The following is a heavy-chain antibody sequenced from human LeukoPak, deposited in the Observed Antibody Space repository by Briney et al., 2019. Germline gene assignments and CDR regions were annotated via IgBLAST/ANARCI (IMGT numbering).Heavy chain of an antibody. CDR2: IYYSGTT. D-gene: IGHD1-26*01. CDR1: GGSISSSSYY. CDR3: ARGDVVGATLYYFDC. V-gene: IGHV4-39*01. Sequence: SETLSLTCTVSGGSISSSSYYWGWIRQPPGKGLERIGSIYYSGTTNYNPSLKSRITISVDTSKNQFSLKLRSVTAADTAVYYCARGDVVGATLYYFDCWGQGTLVTVSS. J-gene: IGHJ4*02.